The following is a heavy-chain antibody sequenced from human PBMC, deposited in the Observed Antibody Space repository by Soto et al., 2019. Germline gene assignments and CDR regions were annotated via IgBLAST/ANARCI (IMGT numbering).Heavy chain of an antibody. CDR1: GFDFEDYA. CDR3: AKALYYYDSSPLDH. Sequence: QTGGSLRLSCAAAGFDFEDYAMHWVRQVPGKGLEWVSLTNSDGTDSYYMDSVEGRFTISRDNGKSSLYLQMDRLRPEDTALYFCAKALYYYDSSPLDHWGQGTLVNVSA. V-gene: IGHV3-43D*04. J-gene: IGHJ4*02. CDR2: TNSDGTDS. D-gene: IGHD3-22*01.